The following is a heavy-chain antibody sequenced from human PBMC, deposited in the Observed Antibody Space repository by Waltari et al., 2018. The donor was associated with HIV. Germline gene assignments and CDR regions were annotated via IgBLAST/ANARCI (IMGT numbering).Heavy chain of an antibody. CDR2: VSATGMS. CDR1: GGSISSYS. CDR3: ARAILGPFGEGFDAFNV. D-gene: IGHD3-10*01. V-gene: IGHV4-4*08. J-gene: IGHJ3*01. Sequence: LQESGPGLVTPSETLSLTCTVSGGSISSYSWNWIRQTPGQGLEWIGCVSATGMSNYNPALRGVVNMSIDTSNNRVSLNLTSLTAADTALYYCARAILGPFGEGFDAFNVWGQGTRV.